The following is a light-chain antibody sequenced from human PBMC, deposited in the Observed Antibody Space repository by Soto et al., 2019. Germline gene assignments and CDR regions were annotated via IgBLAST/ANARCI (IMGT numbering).Light chain of an antibody. CDR1: QSVSPY. V-gene: IGKV3-20*01. CDR3: QQYGSSPPVT. Sequence: EIGLTQSPGTLSLSPGERATLSCRASQSVSPYLAWYQHKPGQAPRLLIYGASSRATGIPDRFSGSGSGTDFTLTISSLEPEAFAVYYGQQYGSSPPVTFGTGTRVDIK. J-gene: IGKJ3*01. CDR2: GAS.